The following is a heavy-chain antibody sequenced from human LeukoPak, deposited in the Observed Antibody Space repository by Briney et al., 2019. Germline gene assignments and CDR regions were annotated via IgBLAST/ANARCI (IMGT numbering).Heavy chain of an antibody. CDR1: GDTFTGYH. D-gene: IGHD2-8*01. V-gene: IGHV1-2*02. Sequence: ASVKVSCKASGDTFTGYHIHWVREAPGQGLEWMGWINPNSGGTNYAQKFQGRVTMTRDTSISTAYMELSRLRSDDTAVYYCARVVSYLFDPWGQGTLVTVSS. CDR3: ARVVSYLFDP. CDR2: INPNSGGT. J-gene: IGHJ5*02.